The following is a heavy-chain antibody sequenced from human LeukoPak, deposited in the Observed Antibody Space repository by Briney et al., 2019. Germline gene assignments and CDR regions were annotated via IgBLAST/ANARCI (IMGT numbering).Heavy chain of an antibody. CDR1: GFTFRHDL. J-gene: IGHJ3*02. D-gene: IGHD3-10*02. V-gene: IGHV3-7*01. CDR3: ARDTSPSSRDSYFVALAM. Sequence: PGGSLTLSCAPSGFTFRHDLVTWLRQAQGKGLEGVAHINQYGSKKNYVDSVTGRFTISIDNTENSLFLQMNSLRVEDTAIYYCARDTSPSSRDSYFVALAMWGQGTWVTVSS. CDR2: INQYGSKK.